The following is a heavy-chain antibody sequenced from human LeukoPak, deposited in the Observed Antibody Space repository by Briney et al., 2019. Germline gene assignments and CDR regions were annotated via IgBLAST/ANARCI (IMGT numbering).Heavy chain of an antibody. Sequence: KTSETLSLTCTVSGGSISSGGYYWSWIRQHPGKGLEWIGYIYYSGSTYYNPSLKSRVTISVDTSKNQFSLKLSSVTAADTAVYYCARGGSSSWFYYYYYGMDVWGQGTTVTVSS. CDR1: GGSISSGGYY. D-gene: IGHD6-13*01. J-gene: IGHJ6*02. CDR3: ARGGSSSWFYYYYYGMDV. CDR2: IYYSGST. V-gene: IGHV4-31*03.